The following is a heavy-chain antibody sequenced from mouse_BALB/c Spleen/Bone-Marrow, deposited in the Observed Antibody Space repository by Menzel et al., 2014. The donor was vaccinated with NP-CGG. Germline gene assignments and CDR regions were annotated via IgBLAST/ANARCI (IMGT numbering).Heavy chain of an antibody. Sequence: QVQLQQSGAELVRPGASVKLSCKASGYTFTSYWINWVKQRPGQGLEWIGSIYPSDSYTNYNQKFKDKATLTVDKSSSTAYMQLSSPTSEDSAVYYCTRSCGSSYEYYFDYWGQGTTLTVSS. CDR3: TRSCGSSYEYYFDY. CDR1: GYTFTSYW. D-gene: IGHD1-1*01. CDR2: IYPSDSYT. V-gene: IGHV1-69*02. J-gene: IGHJ2*01.